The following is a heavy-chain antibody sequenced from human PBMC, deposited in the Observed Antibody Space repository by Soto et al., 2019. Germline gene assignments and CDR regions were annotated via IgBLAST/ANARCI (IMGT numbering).Heavy chain of an antibody. V-gene: IGHV1-3*01. D-gene: IGHD6-13*01. J-gene: IGHJ5*02. CDR3: VRRHVSATGIDWFDP. CDR1: GYTFTIYG. CDR2: INAANGDT. Sequence: SVKVSCRASGYTFTIYGIHWVLQSPLQRLEWMGCINAANGDTKYSPKFQGRVTITRDTSASTAYMELSSLRSEDTAVYYCVRRHVSATGIDWFDPWGQGTLVTVSS.